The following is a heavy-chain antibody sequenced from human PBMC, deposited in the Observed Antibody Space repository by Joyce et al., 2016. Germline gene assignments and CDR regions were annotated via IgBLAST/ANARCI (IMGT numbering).Heavy chain of an antibody. D-gene: IGHD4-17*01. J-gene: IGHJ4*02. CDR2: ISQSGRV. CDR3: ATRTRNYGYVNY. CDR1: GDSISSGAYY. Sequence: QLQLQESGPGVVKPSETLSLTCTVSGDSISSGAYYWGRIRQSPGKGLDWIGSISQSGRVYYNPSLNSRVNRSADTSKTQFYLQMRSVSAADTAVYYCATRTRNYGYVNYWGQGTLVTVSS. V-gene: IGHV4-39*01.